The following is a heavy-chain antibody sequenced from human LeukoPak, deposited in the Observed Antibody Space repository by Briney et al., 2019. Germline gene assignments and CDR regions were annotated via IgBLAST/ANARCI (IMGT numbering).Heavy chain of an antibody. CDR3: TRTTTVTTVDAYRTFDY. CDR2: IRSKANSYAT. CDR1: GFTFSGSA. J-gene: IGHJ4*02. V-gene: IGHV3-73*01. D-gene: IGHD4-17*01. Sequence: PPGGSLRLSCAASGFTFSGSAMPWVRQASGKGLEWVGRIRSKANSYATAYAASVKGRFTISRDDSKNTAYLQMNSLKTEDTAVYYCTRTTTVTTVDAYRTFDYWGQGTLVTVSS.